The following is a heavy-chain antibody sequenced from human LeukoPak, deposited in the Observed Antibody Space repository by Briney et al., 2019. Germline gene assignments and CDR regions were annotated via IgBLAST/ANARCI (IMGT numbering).Heavy chain of an antibody. J-gene: IGHJ6*02. Sequence: SETLSLTCTISGGSIDSYYWSWLRQPPGKGLEWIGYIYYSGSTNYNPSLKSRVTISLDTSKNQFSLKVSSVTAADTAVYYCAREVVVPAAPIKGFMVVWGQGTTVTVSS. CDR3: AREVVVPAAPIKGFMVV. CDR2: IYYSGST. D-gene: IGHD2-2*01. CDR1: GGSIDSYY. V-gene: IGHV4-59*12.